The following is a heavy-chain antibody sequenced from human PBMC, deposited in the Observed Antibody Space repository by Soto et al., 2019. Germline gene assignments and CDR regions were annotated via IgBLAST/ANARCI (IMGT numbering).Heavy chain of an antibody. Sequence: GGSLRLSCAASGFTFSAYEMNWVRQAPGKGLEWVSYISSSGNTIYYADSVKGRFTISRDNAKNSLFLQMNSLRVEDTAFYYCARSPFLECNWALGTLLTSPQ. CDR3: ARSPFLECN. D-gene: IGHD3-3*01. CDR2: ISSSGNTI. CDR1: GFTFSAYE. J-gene: IGHJ4*02. V-gene: IGHV3-48*03.